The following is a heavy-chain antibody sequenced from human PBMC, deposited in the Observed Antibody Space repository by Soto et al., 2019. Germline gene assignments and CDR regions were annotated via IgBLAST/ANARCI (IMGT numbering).Heavy chain of an antibody. J-gene: IGHJ4*02. CDR1: GGSISNGGYY. CDR2: IYYSGST. Sequence: SETLSLTCTVSGGSISNGGYYWSWIRQHPGKGLEWIGNIYYSGSTYYNPSLKSRLTMSVDTSKNQFSLKLSSVTAADTAVYYCAREWELQSLEYWGQGTLVTVSS. CDR3: AREWELQSLEY. V-gene: IGHV4-31*03. D-gene: IGHD1-26*01.